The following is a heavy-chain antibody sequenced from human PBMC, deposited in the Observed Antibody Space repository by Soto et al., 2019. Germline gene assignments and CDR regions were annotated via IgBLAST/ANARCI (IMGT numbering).Heavy chain of an antibody. J-gene: IGHJ4*02. V-gene: IGHV1-58*01. CDR3: AADTSGLITFDY. D-gene: IGHD1-20*01. CDR2: IVVGSGNT. Sequence: ASVKVSCKASGFTFTSSAVQWVRQARGQRLEWIGWIVVGSGNTHYAQKFQERVTITRDMSTSTAYMELSSLRSEDTAVYYCAADTSGLITFDYWGQGTLVTVSS. CDR1: GFTFTSSA.